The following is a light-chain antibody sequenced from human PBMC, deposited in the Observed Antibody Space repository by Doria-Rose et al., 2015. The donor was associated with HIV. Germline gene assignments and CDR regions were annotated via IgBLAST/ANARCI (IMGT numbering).Light chain of an antibody. CDR2: QAS. Sequence: TQSPSTLSASVGDSVTITCRASQSITRWLAWYQQKPGKAPKLLIYQASILESGVPSRFSGSGSGTEFTLTISSLQPDDFATYYCQRYNSYSPWTFGPGTKLEIK. CDR1: QSITRW. J-gene: IGKJ2*02. V-gene: IGKV1-5*03. CDR3: QRYNSYSPWT.